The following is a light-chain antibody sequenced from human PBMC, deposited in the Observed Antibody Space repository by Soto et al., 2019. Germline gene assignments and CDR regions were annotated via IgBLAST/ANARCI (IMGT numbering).Light chain of an antibody. J-gene: IGKJ5*01. CDR3: HQYGTSPPVT. CDR2: GAS. CDR1: QSVSSSY. V-gene: IGKV3-20*01. Sequence: EIVLTQSPGTLPLSPGERATLSCRASQSVSSSYLAWYQQKPGQAPRLLIHGASSRATGIPDRFSGSGSGTDFTLTISSLEPEDFAMYYCHQYGTSPPVTFGQGKRLEIK.